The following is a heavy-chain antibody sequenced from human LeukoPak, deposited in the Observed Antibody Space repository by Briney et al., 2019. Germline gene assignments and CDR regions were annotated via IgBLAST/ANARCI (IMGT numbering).Heavy chain of an antibody. D-gene: IGHD2-21*02. CDR3: ARDLASCAGDCYSDGFDY. Sequence: SETLSLTCGVHGGSFNGYHWSWIRQTPGKGLEWIGEINHSGSTNYNPSLKSRVTISVDTSKNQFSLKMSSVTAADTAVYYCARDLASCAGDCYSDGFDYWGQGTLVTVSS. J-gene: IGHJ4*02. CDR1: GGSFNGYH. CDR2: INHSGST. V-gene: IGHV4-34*01.